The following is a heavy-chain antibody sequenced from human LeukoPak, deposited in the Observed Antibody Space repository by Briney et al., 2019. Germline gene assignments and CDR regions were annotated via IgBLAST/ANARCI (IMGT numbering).Heavy chain of an antibody. V-gene: IGHV3-30*02. J-gene: IGHJ4*02. Sequence: GGSPRLSCAASGFTFSSYGMYWVRQAPGKGLEWVAFIRYDGSNKYYADSVKGRFTISRDNSKNTLYLQMNSLRAEDTAVYYCAKEFVKNSYGSSPFDYWGQGTLVTVSS. D-gene: IGHD5-18*01. CDR3: AKEFVKNSYGSSPFDY. CDR1: GFTFSSYG. CDR2: IRYDGSNK.